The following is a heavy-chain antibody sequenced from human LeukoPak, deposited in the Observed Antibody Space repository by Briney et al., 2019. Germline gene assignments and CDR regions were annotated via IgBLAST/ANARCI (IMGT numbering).Heavy chain of an antibody. V-gene: IGHV4-34*01. Sequence: PSETLSLTCAVYGGSFSGYYWSWIRQPPGKGLEWIGEINHSGSTNYNPSLKSRVTISVDTSKNQFSLKLSSVTAADMAVYYCAIRTGYCGNYYYYGMDVWGKGTTVTVSS. D-gene: IGHD3/OR15-3a*01. CDR1: GGSFSGYY. CDR2: INHSGST. J-gene: IGHJ6*04. CDR3: AIRTGYCGNYYYYGMDV.